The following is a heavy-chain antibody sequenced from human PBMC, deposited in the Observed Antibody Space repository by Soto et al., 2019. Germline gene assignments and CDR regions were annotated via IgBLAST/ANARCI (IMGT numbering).Heavy chain of an antibody. CDR2: ISYDGSNK. Sequence: QVQLVESGGGVVQPGRSLRLSCAASGFTFSSYGMHWVRQAPGKGLEWVAVISYDGSNKYYADSVKGRFTISRDNSKNSLYLQMNSLRAEDTAVYYGAVNIVVVTLGYWGQGTLVTVSS. D-gene: IGHD2-21*02. CDR3: AVNIVVVTLGY. J-gene: IGHJ4*02. CDR1: GFTFSSYG. V-gene: IGHV3-30*03.